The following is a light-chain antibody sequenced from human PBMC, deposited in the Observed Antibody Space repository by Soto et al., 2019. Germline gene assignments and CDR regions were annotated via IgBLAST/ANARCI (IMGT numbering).Light chain of an antibody. Sequence: EIVLTQSPGTLSLSPGERATLSCRASQSVSNNYLAWYQQKPGQAPRLLIYGASSRATGIPDRFSGRGSGTDFTLTISRLEPEDFAVYYCQQYGSSPYTFGQGTKLEIE. CDR2: GAS. J-gene: IGKJ2*01. V-gene: IGKV3-20*01. CDR3: QQYGSSPYT. CDR1: QSVSNNY.